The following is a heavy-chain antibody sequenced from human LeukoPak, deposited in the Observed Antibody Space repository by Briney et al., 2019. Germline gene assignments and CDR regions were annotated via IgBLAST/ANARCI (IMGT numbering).Heavy chain of an antibody. CDR3: ARLDMQRWLQPLAFDY. J-gene: IGHJ4*02. V-gene: IGHV5-51*01. CDR1: GYTFTSYW. D-gene: IGHD5-24*01. CDR2: IYPSDSDT. Sequence: GESLKISCKGSGYTFTSYWIGWVRQMPGKGLEWMGIIYPSDSDTRYSPSFQGQVTFSADKSISTAYLQWSSLKASDTAMYYCARLDMQRWLQPLAFDYWGQGTLVTVSS.